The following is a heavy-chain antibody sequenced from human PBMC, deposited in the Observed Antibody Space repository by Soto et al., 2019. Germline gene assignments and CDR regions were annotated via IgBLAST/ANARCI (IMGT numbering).Heavy chain of an antibody. D-gene: IGHD6-13*01. J-gene: IGHJ4*02. Sequence: GGSLRLSCEASEFTFSNNWMHWVRQAPGKGLVWVSRISSDGSTTNYADAVKGRFTISRDEDKGTLYLQMSRRRVEDTAVYYCARDSWGISDYWGQGTLVTVSS. CDR2: ISSDGSTT. CDR3: ARDSWGISDY. CDR1: EFTFSNNW. V-gene: IGHV3-74*01.